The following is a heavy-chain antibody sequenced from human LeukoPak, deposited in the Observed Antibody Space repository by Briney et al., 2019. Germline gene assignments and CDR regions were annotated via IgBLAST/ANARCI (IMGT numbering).Heavy chain of an antibody. D-gene: IGHD3-3*01. V-gene: IGHV4-39*07. CDR3: ARDPNTIFGVVIMGFDY. CDR1: GGSISSSSYY. Sequence: TPSETLSLTCTVSGGSISSSSYYWGWIRQPPGKGLEWIGSIYYSGSTYSNPSLKSRVTMSVDTSKNQFSLKLSSVTAADTAVYYCARDPNTIFGVVIMGFDYWGQGTLVTVSS. CDR2: IYYSGST. J-gene: IGHJ4*02.